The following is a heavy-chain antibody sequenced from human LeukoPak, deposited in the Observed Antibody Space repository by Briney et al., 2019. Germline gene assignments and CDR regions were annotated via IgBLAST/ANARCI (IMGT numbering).Heavy chain of an antibody. CDR1: GFTFSSYA. D-gene: IGHD5-24*01. CDR2: ISYDGSNK. CDR3: ARDFREMTLFRDPMDV. Sequence: GGSLRLSCAASGFTFSSYAMHWVRQAPGKGLEWVAVISYDGSNKYYADSVKGRFTISRDNSKNTLYLQMNSLRAEDTAVYYCARDFREMTLFRDPMDVWGQGTTVTVSS. V-gene: IGHV3-30*04. J-gene: IGHJ6*02.